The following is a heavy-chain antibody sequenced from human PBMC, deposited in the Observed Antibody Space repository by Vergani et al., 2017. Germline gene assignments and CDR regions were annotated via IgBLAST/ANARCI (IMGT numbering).Heavy chain of an antibody. CDR3: TTKSCGTPSDQIGYFRE. Sequence: QVHLVESGGGVVQPGRSLRLSCVVSGFTSSYYGMHWFRQPPGKGLEWVAVISYDGTQKYYADSVKGRFTISEDNSKRTPYLLMTSLRTEDTAVYYCTTKSCGTPSDQIGYFREWGQGTLVTVSS. CDR2: ISYDGTQK. V-gene: IGHV3-30*03. J-gene: IGHJ1*01. CDR1: GFTSSYYG. D-gene: IGHD2-15*01.